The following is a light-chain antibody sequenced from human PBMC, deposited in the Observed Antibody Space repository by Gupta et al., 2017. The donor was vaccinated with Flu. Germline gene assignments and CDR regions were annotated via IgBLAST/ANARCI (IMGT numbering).Light chain of an antibody. CDR1: SSNIGSNY. J-gene: IGLJ2*01. CDR2: RNN. CDR3: AAWEDSLSAQVV. V-gene: IGLV1-47*01. Sequence: SVLPQPPSASGPPGQRVTISCSGSSSNIGSNYVYWYQQLPGTAPKLLIYRNNERPSGVPDRFSGSKSGTSASLAISGLRAEDEADYYCAAWEDSLSAQVVFGGGTKLTVL.